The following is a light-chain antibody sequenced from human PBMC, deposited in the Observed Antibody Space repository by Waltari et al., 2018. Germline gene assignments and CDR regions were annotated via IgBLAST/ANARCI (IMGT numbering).Light chain of an antibody. CDR1: QTVGSTY. Sequence: EIVLTQSPGTLSLSPGERATLSCRASQTVGSTYLAFYQQKPGQAPRLLIYAASVRATGIPDRFSGGGSGTDFTLTITRLEPEDFAVYYCQQYVSSPRTFGQGTKVEIK. CDR3: QQYVSSPRT. J-gene: IGKJ2*01. CDR2: AAS. V-gene: IGKV3-20*01.